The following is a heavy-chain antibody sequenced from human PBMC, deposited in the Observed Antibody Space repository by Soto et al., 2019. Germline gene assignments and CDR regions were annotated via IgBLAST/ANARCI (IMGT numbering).Heavy chain of an antibody. V-gene: IGHV3-33*01. CDR3: ASGVEMGKNGAFDI. CDR2: RWYDGSNK. CDR1: GFTFSSYG. D-gene: IGHD2-15*01. J-gene: IGHJ3*02. Sequence: QVQLVESGGGVVQPGRSLRLSCAASGFTFSSYGMHWVRQAPGKGLEWVAVRWYDGSNKYYADSVKGRLTISRDNSKNTRHLKMNSLRAEETAVYYCASGVEMGKNGAFDIWGRGTMVTVSS.